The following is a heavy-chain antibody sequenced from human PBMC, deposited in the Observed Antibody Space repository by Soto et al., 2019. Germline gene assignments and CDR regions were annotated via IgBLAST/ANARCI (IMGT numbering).Heavy chain of an antibody. CDR1: GFTVSIRY. V-gene: IGHV3-53*01. J-gene: IGHJ4*02. Sequence: EVQLVESGGGLIQPGESLRLSCAASGFTVSIRYMSWVRQAPGKGLEWVSTIYRDGSTYYADSVEGRFTISRDNSKNTLYLQMNSLRAEDTATYYCARGKGIGWYESSDYWGQGTLFTVSS. CDR2: IYRDGST. D-gene: IGHD6-19*01. CDR3: ARGKGIGWYESSDY.